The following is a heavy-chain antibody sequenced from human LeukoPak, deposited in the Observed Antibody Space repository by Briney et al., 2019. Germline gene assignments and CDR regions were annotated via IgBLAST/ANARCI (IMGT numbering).Heavy chain of an antibody. V-gene: IGHV1-18*04. CDR1: GYTFTSYG. CDR3: ERHIVVVVAATSGDWFDP. Sequence: GASVKVSCKASGYTFTSYGISWVRQAPAPGLEWMGCISAYNGNTNYAQKLQGRVTMTTDTSTSTAYMELRSLRSDDTAVYYCERHIVVVVAATSGDWFDPWGQGTLVTVSS. D-gene: IGHD2-15*01. J-gene: IGHJ5*02. CDR2: ISAYNGNT.